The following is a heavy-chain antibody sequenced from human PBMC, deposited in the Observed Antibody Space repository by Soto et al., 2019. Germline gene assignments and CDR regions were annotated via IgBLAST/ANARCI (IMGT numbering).Heavy chain of an antibody. Sequence: QVQLVQSGAEVKKPGSSVKVSCKASGGTFSSYAISWVRQAPGQGLEWMGGIIPIFGTANYAQKFQGRVTITADESTSTAYMERSSLRSEDTAVYYCARAVVGGSMSHIDYWGQGTLVTVSS. J-gene: IGHJ4*02. V-gene: IGHV1-69*12. CDR1: GGTFSSYA. D-gene: IGHD2-15*01. CDR2: IIPIFGTA. CDR3: ARAVVGGSMSHIDY.